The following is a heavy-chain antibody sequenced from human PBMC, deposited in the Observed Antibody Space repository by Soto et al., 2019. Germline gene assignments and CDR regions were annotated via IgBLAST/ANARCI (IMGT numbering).Heavy chain of an antibody. Sequence: GGSLRLSCAASGFTFSSYGMHWVRQAPGKGLEWVAVIWYDGSNKYYADSVKGRFTISRDNSKNTLYLQMNSLRAEDTAVYYCARDKRRDSGYEDWIAPHYGMDVWGQGTTVTVSS. J-gene: IGHJ6*02. V-gene: IGHV3-33*01. CDR2: IWYDGSNK. CDR3: ARDKRRDSGYEDWIAPHYGMDV. CDR1: GFTFSSYG. D-gene: IGHD5-12*01.